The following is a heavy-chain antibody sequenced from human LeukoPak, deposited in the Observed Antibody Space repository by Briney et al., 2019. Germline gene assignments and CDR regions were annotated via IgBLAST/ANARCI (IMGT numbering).Heavy chain of an antibody. CDR3: ARDGERRTPAAAGNGEVDY. Sequence: ASVKVSCKTFGYIFTGYYVHWVRQAPGQGLEWMGWINPNGGATTYGQKFQGRVTMTRDTSINTAYMELSGLTSDDTAVYYCARDGERRTPAAAGNGEVDYWGQGTLVTVSS. D-gene: IGHD6-13*01. J-gene: IGHJ4*02. V-gene: IGHV1-2*02. CDR2: INPNGGAT. CDR1: GYIFTGYY.